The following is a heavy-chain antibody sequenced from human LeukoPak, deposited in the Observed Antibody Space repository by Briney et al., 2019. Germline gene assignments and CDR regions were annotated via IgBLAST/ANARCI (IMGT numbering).Heavy chain of an antibody. CDR3: AKSDVTMVRGVIDY. CDR2: IRYDGSNK. J-gene: IGHJ4*02. CDR1: GFTFSSYG. Sequence: GGSLRLSCAASGFTFSSYGMHWVRQAPGKGLEGVAFIRYDGSNKYYADSVKGRFTISRDNSKNTLYLQMNSLRAEDTAVYYCAKSDVTMVRGVIDYWGQGTLVTVSS. V-gene: IGHV3-30*02. D-gene: IGHD3-10*01.